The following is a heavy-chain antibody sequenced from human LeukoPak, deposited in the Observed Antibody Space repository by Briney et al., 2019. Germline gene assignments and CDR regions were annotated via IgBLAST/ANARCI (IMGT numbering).Heavy chain of an antibody. J-gene: IGHJ4*02. CDR1: GGSISSSNW. V-gene: IGHV4-4*02. CDR2: IYPSGST. CDR3: ASLTVAGTL. Sequence: SETLSLTCAVSGGSISSSNWWRWVRQPPGKGLEWIGKIYPSGSTNYNPSLKSRVTISLDKSKNQFSLNLTSVTAVDTAVYYCASLTVAGTLWGQGTLVTVSS. D-gene: IGHD6-19*01.